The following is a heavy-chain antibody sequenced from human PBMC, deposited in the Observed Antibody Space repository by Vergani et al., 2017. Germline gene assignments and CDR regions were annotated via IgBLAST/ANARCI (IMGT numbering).Heavy chain of an antibody. CDR1: GGSISSGPYS. J-gene: IGHJ4*02. CDR3: ARVYSPDYCSNTNCYTLDY. D-gene: IGHD2-2*02. V-gene: IGHV4-61*02. CDR2: IYTSGST. Sequence: QMQLQESGPGLVKPSQTLSLTCSVSGGSISSGPYSWNWIRQPAGRGLEWIVRIYTSGSTDYNPSLQSRVTLSVDTSKNQFSLKLTSVAAADTAVYYCARVYSPDYCSNTNCYTLDYWGQGTLVTVSS.